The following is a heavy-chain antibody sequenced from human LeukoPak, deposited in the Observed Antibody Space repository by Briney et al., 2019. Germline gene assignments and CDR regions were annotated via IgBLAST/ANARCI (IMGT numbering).Heavy chain of an antibody. CDR3: VKTTGYYPFDALDI. V-gene: IGHV3-66*01. CDR2: IYTSGIT. CDR1: GFTVSSNF. D-gene: IGHD3-9*01. Sequence: GGSLRLSCAVSGFTVSSNFMSWVRQAPGKGPEWVSVIYTSGITYYADSVRGRFTISRDNSKNTLDLQMSSLRAEDTAVYYCVKTTGYYPFDALDIWGQGTMVTVSS. J-gene: IGHJ3*02.